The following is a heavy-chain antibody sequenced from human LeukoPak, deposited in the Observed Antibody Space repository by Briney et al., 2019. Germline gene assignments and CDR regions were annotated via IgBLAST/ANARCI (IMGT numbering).Heavy chain of an antibody. D-gene: IGHD2-2*01. CDR2: IYHSGTT. CDR1: GDSISSTNW. CDR3: ANKVYCSTTSCYPAGY. Sequence: SETLSLTCAVSGDSISSTNWWSWVRQPPGKGLEWIGEIYHSGTTNYNPSLKSRVTISFDTSKNQFSLNLRSVTAADTAVYYCANKVYCSTTSCYPAGYWGQGTLVTVSS. J-gene: IGHJ4*02. V-gene: IGHV4-4*02.